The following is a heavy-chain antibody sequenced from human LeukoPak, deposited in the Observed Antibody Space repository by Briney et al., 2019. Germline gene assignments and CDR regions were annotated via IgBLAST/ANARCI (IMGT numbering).Heavy chain of an antibody. D-gene: IGHD6-13*01. CDR1: GYTLTELS. CDR2: FDPEDGET. CDR3: ARSGSQQLTNWYFDL. J-gene: IGHJ2*01. Sequence: ASVKVSCKVSGYTLTELSMHWVRQAPGKGLEWMGGFDPEDGETIYAQKFQGRVTMTEDTSTDTAYMELSSLRSEDTAAYYCARSGSQQLTNWYFDLWGRGTLVTVSS. V-gene: IGHV1-24*01.